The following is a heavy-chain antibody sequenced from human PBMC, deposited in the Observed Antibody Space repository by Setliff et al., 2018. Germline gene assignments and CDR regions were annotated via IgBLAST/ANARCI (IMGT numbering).Heavy chain of an antibody. D-gene: IGHD2-2*01. J-gene: IGHJ4*02. CDR1: GFTFSSYW. V-gene: IGHV3-74*01. Sequence: GGSLRLSCAASGFTFSSYWMHWVRQAPGRGLVWVSRINSDGSSTTYEDSVKGRFTISRDNAKNTLYLQMNSLRAEDTAVYYCARAHSSTLSVHDYWGQGTLVTVSS. CDR3: ARAHSSTLSVHDY. CDR2: INSDGSST.